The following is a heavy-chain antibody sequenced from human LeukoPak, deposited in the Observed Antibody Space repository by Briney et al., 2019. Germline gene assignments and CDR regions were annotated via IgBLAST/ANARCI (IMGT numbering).Heavy chain of an antibody. CDR2: LSYSGST. V-gene: IGHV4-39*07. D-gene: IGHD2-21*02. CDR1: GGSINSNSFY. J-gene: IGHJ2*01. Sequence: SETLSLTCTVSGGSINSNSFYWGWARQPPGKGLEWIGIGSLSYSGSTYYNPSLKSRLTISVDTSKKHFSLKPGSVTAADTAVYYCAKVYCGSDCYSTRYFDLWGRGTLVTVSS. CDR3: AKVYCGSDCYSTRYFDL.